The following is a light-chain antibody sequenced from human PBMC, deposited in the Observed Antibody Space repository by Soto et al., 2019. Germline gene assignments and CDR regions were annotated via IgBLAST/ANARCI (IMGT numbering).Light chain of an antibody. CDR1: QSFSSW. CDR3: QQYSDNWT. V-gene: IGKV1-5*03. CDR2: KAS. Sequence: DIQMTQSPSTLSASVGDGVTITCRASQSFSSWLAWYQQKPGTAPKLLIYKASTLQSGVPSRFSGSGSGTEFTLTISSLQPDDFATYYCQQYSDNWTFGQGTKV. J-gene: IGKJ1*01.